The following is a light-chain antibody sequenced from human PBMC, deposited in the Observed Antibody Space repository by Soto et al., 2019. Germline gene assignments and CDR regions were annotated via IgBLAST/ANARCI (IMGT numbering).Light chain of an antibody. Sequence: EIVLTQSPATLSLSPGERANISCRASQSVTTYLAWYQQKPGQAPRLLIYDASHRATGVPARFSGSGSGTDCTLTISGLEPEDFAVYYCQQRSVWPITLGQGTRLEIK. V-gene: IGKV3-11*01. J-gene: IGKJ5*01. CDR2: DAS. CDR3: QQRSVWPIT. CDR1: QSVTTY.